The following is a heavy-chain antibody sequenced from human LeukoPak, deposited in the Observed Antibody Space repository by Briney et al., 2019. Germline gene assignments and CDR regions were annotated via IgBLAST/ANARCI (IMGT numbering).Heavy chain of an antibody. D-gene: IGHD6-13*01. CDR3: ARARAYSSSWYSFDY. CDR1: GGSINSGDYY. Sequence: SETLSLTCTVSGGSINSGDYYWSWIRQPPGKGLEWIGHIYHSGITYYNPSLKSRITFFIGTFKNQFSLKVNSVTAADTAVYHCARARAYSSSWYSFDYWGQGTLVTVSS. J-gene: IGHJ4*02. V-gene: IGHV4-30-4*08. CDR2: IYHSGIT.